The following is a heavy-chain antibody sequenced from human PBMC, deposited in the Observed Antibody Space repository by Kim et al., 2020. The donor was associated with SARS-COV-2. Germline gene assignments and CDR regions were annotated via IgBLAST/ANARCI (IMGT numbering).Heavy chain of an antibody. D-gene: IGHD5-18*01. J-gene: IGHJ4*02. CDR3: ARDKGTAMGTPDY. V-gene: IGHV3-30*04. CDR2: ISYDGSNK. CDR1: GFTFSSYA. Sequence: GGSLRLSCAASGFTFSSYAMHWVRQAPGKGLEWVAVISYDGSNKYYADSVKGRFTISRDNSKNTLYLQMNSLRAEDTAVYYCARDKGTAMGTPDYWGQGT.